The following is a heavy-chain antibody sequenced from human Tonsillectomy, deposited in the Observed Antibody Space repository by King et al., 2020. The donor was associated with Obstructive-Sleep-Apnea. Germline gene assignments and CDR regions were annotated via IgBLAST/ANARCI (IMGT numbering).Heavy chain of an antibody. V-gene: IGHV3-7*01. J-gene: IGHJ4*02. CDR1: GFSFVNYW. D-gene: IGHD2-8*02. Sequence: VQLVESGGGLVQPGGSLRLSCAASGFSFVNYWMSWVRQAPGKGLEWVANIIPGGTAKFYVDSVKGRFIISRDNAENSLSLQMNSLRDDDTAVYYCARVYCSGGACYTYLDLWGQGTLVTVSS. CDR3: ARVYCSGGACYTYLDL. CDR2: IIPGGTAK.